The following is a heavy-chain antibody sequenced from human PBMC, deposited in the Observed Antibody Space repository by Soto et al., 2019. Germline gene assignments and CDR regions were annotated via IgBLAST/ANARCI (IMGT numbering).Heavy chain of an antibody. Sequence: VQLLESGGGLVQPGGSLRLSCEASGFTFNAYAMTWVRQAPGKGLEWVSAIGGSGGNRYYAASVKGRFTISRDNSKHTLDLQMSRLRVEDTAVYYCARVASDYINSVDHWGQGILVTVSS. CDR2: IGGSGGNR. D-gene: IGHD4-4*01. V-gene: IGHV3-23*01. CDR3: ARVASDYINSVDH. J-gene: IGHJ4*02. CDR1: GFTFNAYA.